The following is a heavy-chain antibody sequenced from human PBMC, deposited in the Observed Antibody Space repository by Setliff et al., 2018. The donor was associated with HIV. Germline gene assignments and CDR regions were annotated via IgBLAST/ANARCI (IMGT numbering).Heavy chain of an antibody. V-gene: IGHV3-48*03. J-gene: IGHJ2*01. CDR1: GFTFSRYE. Sequence: SLRLSCAASGFTFSRYEMNWVRQAPGKGLEWIAYISSSGNTIYYADSVKGRFTISRDNAKNSLFLQLNNLRDEDTAVYYCARAYSSTWYEDYYFDFWGRGTLVTVSS. D-gene: IGHD6-13*01. CDR3: ARAYSSTWYEDYYFDF. CDR2: ISSSGNTI.